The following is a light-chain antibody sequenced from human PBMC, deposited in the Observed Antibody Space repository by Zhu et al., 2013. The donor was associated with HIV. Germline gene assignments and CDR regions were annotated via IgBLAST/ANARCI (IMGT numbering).Light chain of an antibody. V-gene: IGKV1-6*01. CDR2: AAS. CDR3: HQFYIYPLT. CDR1: RDIGRD. Sequence: AIQLTQSPPSLSASVGDSVTLTCRASRDIGRDLGWYQQTPGNAPRLLIFAASRLESGVPSRFSGSGSGTEFTLIITSLQPEDSATYYCHQFYIYPLTFGPGTRVDF. J-gene: IGKJ3*01.